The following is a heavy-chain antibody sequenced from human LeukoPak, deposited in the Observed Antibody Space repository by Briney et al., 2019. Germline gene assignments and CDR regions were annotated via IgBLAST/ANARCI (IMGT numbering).Heavy chain of an antibody. CDR1: GGSISSGDYY. V-gene: IGHV4-30-4*01. Sequence: SQTLSLTCTVSGGSISSGDYYWSWIRQPPGTGLEWIGYIYYSGSTYYNPSLKSRVTISVDTSKNQFSLKLSSVTAADTAVYYCARGVGVPAAISFDYWGQGTLVTVS. D-gene: IGHD2-2*02. CDR3: ARGVGVPAAISFDY. J-gene: IGHJ4*02. CDR2: IYYSGST.